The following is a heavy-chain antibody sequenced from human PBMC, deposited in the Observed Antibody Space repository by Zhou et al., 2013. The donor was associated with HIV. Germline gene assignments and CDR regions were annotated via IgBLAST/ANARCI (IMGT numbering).Heavy chain of an antibody. CDR2: IIPIFRRA. CDR1: GGTFSSYG. J-gene: IGHJ5*02. D-gene: IGHD3-10*02. V-gene: IGHV1-69*05. CDR3: TIKEVKIVGVRP. Sequence: QVQLVQSGAEVKKPGSSVKVSCKASGGTFSSYGISWVRQVPGQGLEWMGGIIPIFRRANYAQKFQGRVTITTDESTSTAYMELSSLRSEDTAMYYCTIKEVKIVGVRPWGQGTLVTVSS.